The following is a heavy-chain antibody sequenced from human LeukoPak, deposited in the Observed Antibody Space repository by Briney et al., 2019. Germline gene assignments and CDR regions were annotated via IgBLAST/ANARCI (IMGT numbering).Heavy chain of an antibody. V-gene: IGHV3-11*01. D-gene: IGHD5-12*01. J-gene: IGHJ4*02. CDR2: ISSSGTTK. CDR1: GFTFSDYY. Sequence: GGSLRLSCAASGFTFSDYYMSWIRQAPGKGLEWVSYISSSGTTKYYADSVKGRFTISRDSTKNSLYLQMNSLRAEDTAVYYCVRPGGGYDLHFWGQGTLVSVSS. CDR3: VRPGGGYDLHF.